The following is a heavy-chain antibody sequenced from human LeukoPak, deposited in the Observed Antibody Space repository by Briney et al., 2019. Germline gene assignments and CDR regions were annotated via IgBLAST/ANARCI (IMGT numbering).Heavy chain of an antibody. Sequence: GESLKISCKGSGHSFTNYWIGWVRQMPGKGLEWMGMIFPADSDIRYSPSFQGQVTISADNSINTAYLQWNGLKASDTAIYYCARGLEVAVGDYWGQGTPVTVSS. V-gene: IGHV5-51*01. CDR2: IFPADSDI. J-gene: IGHJ4*02. CDR1: GHSFTNYW. CDR3: ARGLEVAVGDY. D-gene: IGHD6-19*01.